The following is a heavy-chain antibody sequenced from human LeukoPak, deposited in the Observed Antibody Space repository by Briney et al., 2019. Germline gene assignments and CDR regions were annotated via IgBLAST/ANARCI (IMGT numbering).Heavy chain of an antibody. CDR2: IYYSGST. D-gene: IGHD6-25*01. V-gene: IGHV4-59*08. CDR1: GGSINGFY. J-gene: IGHJ5*02. CDR3: GGLHFEAAEEFDP. Sequence: PSETLSLTCTVSGGSINGFYWIWIRQPPGKGLEWIGYIYYSGSTNYNPSLRSRVTISVDRSKNQFSLKLNSVTAADTAMYYCGGLHFEAAEEFDPWGQGTLVTVSS.